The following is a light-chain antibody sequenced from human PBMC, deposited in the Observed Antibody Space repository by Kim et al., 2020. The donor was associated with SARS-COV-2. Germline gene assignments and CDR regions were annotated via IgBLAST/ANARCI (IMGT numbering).Light chain of an antibody. CDR3: QVWDGSSDHWV. V-gene: IGLV3-21*04. J-gene: IGLJ3*02. CDR2: FDR. Sequence: SSELTQPPSLSVAPGKTAQITCGGNNLGSKGVHWYQQKPGQAPVLVISFDRDRPSGIPERFSGSNPGTTATLTISRVEAGDEADYYCQVWDGSSDHWVFGGGTQLTVL. CDR1: NLGSKG.